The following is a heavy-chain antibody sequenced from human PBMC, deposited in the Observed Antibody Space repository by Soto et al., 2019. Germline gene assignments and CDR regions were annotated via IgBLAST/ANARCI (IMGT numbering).Heavy chain of an antibody. Sequence: SETLSLTCTVSGDSVTSGNYYWSWIRQPPGKGLEWIGYIYYSGNTNYSPSLKSRVTMSLDRSNNQFSLNLSSVTAADTAVYYCEIIPVHTYMISWFDPLGQGILVPVSS. CDR3: EIIPVHTYMISWFDP. CDR1: GDSVTSGNYY. D-gene: IGHD3-16*01. J-gene: IGHJ5*01. CDR2: IYYSGNT. V-gene: IGHV4-61*01.